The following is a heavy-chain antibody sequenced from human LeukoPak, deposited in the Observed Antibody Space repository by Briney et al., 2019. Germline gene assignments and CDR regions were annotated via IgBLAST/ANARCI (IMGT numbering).Heavy chain of an antibody. Sequence: SVKVSCKASGGTFSSYAISWVRQAPGQGLEWMGGIIPIFGTANYAQKFQGRVTITADKSTSTAYMELSSLRSEDTAIYYCASATLRCSGGSCYEMDVWGKGTTVTVSS. V-gene: IGHV1-69*06. CDR2: IIPIFGTA. J-gene: IGHJ6*04. D-gene: IGHD2-15*01. CDR3: ASATLRCSGGSCYEMDV. CDR1: GGTFSSYA.